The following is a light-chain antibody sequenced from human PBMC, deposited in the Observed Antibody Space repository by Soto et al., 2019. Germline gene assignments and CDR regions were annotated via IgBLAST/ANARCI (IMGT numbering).Light chain of an antibody. CDR1: QSISYY. CDR2: DVS. Sequence: DIQMTQSPSSLSASVGDRVTITCRASQSISYYLNWYQQKPGQAPKLLIYDVSSLQSGVPSRFSGSGSVTEFTLTISSLQPDDFATFYCQHYKMYSPWTFGQGTKVEIK. V-gene: IGKV1-17*01. CDR3: QHYKMYSPWT. J-gene: IGKJ1*01.